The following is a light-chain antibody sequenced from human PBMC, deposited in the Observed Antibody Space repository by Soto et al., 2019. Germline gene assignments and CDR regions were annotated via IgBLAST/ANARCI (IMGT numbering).Light chain of an antibody. J-gene: IGLJ1*01. CDR2: DVS. Sequence: QSALTQPSSVSGSPGQSFAISLIGTSSDVGGYNYVSWYQQHPGKAPKLMIYDVSNRPSGVSNRFSGSKSDNTASLTISGLQAEDEADYYCSSYTSSNTHVFGTGT. CDR3: SSYTSSNTHV. CDR1: SSDVGGYNY. V-gene: IGLV2-14*01.